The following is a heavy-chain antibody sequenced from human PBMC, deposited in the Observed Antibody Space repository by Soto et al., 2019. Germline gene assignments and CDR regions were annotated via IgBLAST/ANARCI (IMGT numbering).Heavy chain of an antibody. D-gene: IGHD3-10*01. CDR1: GFIFSNYV. CDR3: ARGVLWSRYFDC. V-gene: IGHV3-30-3*01. CDR2: MSYDGTTK. Sequence: QVQLVESGGGVVQPGRSLRLSCAASGFIFSNYVMYWVRQAPGKGLEWVAFMSYDGTTKSYADSVKGRFTISRDNSQNTLYLQMNRLRPEDTGVYYCARGVLWSRYFDCWGPGTLVTVSS. J-gene: IGHJ4*02.